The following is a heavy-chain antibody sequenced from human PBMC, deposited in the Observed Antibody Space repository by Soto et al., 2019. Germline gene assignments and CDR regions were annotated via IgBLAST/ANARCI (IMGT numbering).Heavy chain of an antibody. CDR1: GVSLSSYY. V-gene: IGHV4-59*01. J-gene: IGHJ6*02. Sequence: SETLSLTCTVSGVSLSSYYWSWILQSPGKGLEWIGYIYYTGSTKFHPSLKSRVTISVDTSKNQFSLNLSSVTAADTAVYYCARVLNIAPLPPHPTDVRGPGTTVT. CDR3: ARVLNIAPLPPHPTDV. D-gene: IGHD6-13*01. CDR2: IYYTGST.